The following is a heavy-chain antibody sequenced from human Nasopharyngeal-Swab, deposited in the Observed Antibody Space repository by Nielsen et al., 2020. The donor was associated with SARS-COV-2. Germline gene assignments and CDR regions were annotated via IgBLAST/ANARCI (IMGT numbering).Heavy chain of an antibody. Sequence: GGSLRLSCVASGVIFSKYWMHWVRQAPGKGLVWVSRVNQDGSRTDYADSVRGRFTISRDNAKNTLYLQMNSLRVEGTAVYYCVKHQGSSSDQWGQGTLVTVSS. CDR1: GVIFSKYW. CDR3: VKHQGSSSDQ. V-gene: IGHV3-74*01. CDR2: VNQDGSRT. J-gene: IGHJ4*02.